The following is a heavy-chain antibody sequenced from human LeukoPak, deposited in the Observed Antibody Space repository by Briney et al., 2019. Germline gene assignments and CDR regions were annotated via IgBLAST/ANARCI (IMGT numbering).Heavy chain of an antibody. V-gene: IGHV3-11*01. D-gene: IGHD3-10*01. CDR2: ISSSGSTI. CDR3: GRHAYGGSPPLS. Sequence: GGSLRLSCAASGFTFSDYYMSWVRQAPGKGLEWVSYISSSGSTIYYADSVKGRFTISRDNAKNTVYLQMNNLRAEDTALYYCGRHAYGGSPPLSWGQGALVTVSS. J-gene: IGHJ4*02. CDR1: GFTFSDYY.